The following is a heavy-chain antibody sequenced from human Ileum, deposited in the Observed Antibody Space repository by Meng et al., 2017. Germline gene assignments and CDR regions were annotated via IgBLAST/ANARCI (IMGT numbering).Heavy chain of an antibody. CDR2: INHSGST. V-gene: IGHV4-34*01. CDR3: ARTRRGSSGWYMGY. D-gene: IGHD6-19*01. Sequence: QVQLHQGGAGLLKPSATLSLAGAGYGGSFSGYYWSCPRQPPGKGLEWIGEINHSGSTNYNPSLKSRVTISVDTSKNQFSLKLSSVTAADTAVYYCARTRRGSSGWYMGYWGQGTLVTVSS. CDR1: GGSFSGYY. J-gene: IGHJ4*02.